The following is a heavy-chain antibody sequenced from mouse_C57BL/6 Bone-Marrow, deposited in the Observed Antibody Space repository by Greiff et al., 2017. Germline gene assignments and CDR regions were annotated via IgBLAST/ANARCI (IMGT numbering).Heavy chain of an antibody. CDR3: ARGGYYLRYFDV. Sequence: QVQLQQPGAELVKPGASVKMSCKASGYTFTSYWITWVKQRPGQGLEWIGDIYPGSGSTNYNEKFKSKATLTVDTSSSTAYMQLSSLTSEDSAVXYCARGGYYLRYFDVWGTGTTVTVSS. J-gene: IGHJ1*03. CDR2: IYPGSGST. D-gene: IGHD2-3*01. V-gene: IGHV1-55*01. CDR1: GYTFTSYW.